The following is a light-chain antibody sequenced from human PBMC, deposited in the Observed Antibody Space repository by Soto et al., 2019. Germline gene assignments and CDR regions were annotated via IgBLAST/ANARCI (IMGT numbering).Light chain of an antibody. CDR3: KQYNNWPPIT. V-gene: IGKV3-15*01. J-gene: IGKJ5*01. CDR2: GAS. CDR1: QSVSRT. Sequence: EIVMTQSPATLSVSPGERATLSCRASQSVSRTLAWYQQKPGQAPRLLIYGASTRAAGIPARFSGSGCGTEFTLTISSLLSEDFAVYYCKQYNNWPPITFGQGTRLEIK.